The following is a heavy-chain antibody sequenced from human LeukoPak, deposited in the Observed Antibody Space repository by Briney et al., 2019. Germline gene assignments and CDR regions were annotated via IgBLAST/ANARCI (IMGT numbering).Heavy chain of an antibody. Sequence: GGPLRLSCAASGFTFSHYSIDWVRQAPGKGRERVASITSSSSHIYYADSVKGRFTISRDNAKNALYLQMNSLRAEDTAIYYCARVMMGATVTTFHYYCMDVWGVGTTVTVSS. CDR3: ARVMMGATVTTFHYYCMDV. CDR2: ITSSSSHI. J-gene: IGHJ6*03. D-gene: IGHD4-11*01. V-gene: IGHV3-21*01. CDR1: GFTFSHYS.